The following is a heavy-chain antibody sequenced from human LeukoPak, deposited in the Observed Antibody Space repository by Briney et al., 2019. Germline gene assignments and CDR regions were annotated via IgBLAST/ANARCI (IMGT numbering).Heavy chain of an antibody. J-gene: IGHJ4*02. CDR2: IYYSGST. V-gene: IGHV4-59*01. CDR3: ARARGKWELLFGY. Sequence: SETLSLTCTVSGGSISSYYWSWIRQPPGKGLEWIGYIYYSGSTNYNPSLKSRVTISVDTSKNQFSLKLSSVTAADTAVYYCARARGKWELLFGYWGQGTLVTVSS. D-gene: IGHD1-26*01. CDR1: GGSISSYY.